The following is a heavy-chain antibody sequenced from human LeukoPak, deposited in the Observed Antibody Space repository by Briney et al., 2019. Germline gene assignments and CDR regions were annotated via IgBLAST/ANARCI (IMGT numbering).Heavy chain of an antibody. CDR3: ARYTYKHDC. Sequence: GGSLRLSCAASGFTFSTYSMNWVRQAPGKGLEWVANVKEDGSQKTYVDSVKGRFTISRDNAKNSLFLQMHNVRADDAAVYYCARYTYKHDCWGQGTLVTVSS. J-gene: IGHJ4*02. CDR1: GFTFSTYS. D-gene: IGHD5-24*01. V-gene: IGHV3-7*01. CDR2: VKEDGSQK.